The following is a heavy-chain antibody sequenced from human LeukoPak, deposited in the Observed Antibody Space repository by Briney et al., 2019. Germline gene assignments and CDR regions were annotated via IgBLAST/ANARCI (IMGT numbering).Heavy chain of an antibody. CDR3: AKVLSSFFDY. J-gene: IGHJ4*02. CDR1: GFTFSDYG. Sequence: GGSLRLSCVASGFTFSDYGMHWVRQTPGKGLEWLTFIQYNGINKFVADSVNVRFTVSRDNSRNTLFLQMNSLRAEDTAVYYCAKVLSSFFDYWGQGALVTVSS. D-gene: IGHD6-6*01. CDR2: IQYNGINK. V-gene: IGHV3-30*02.